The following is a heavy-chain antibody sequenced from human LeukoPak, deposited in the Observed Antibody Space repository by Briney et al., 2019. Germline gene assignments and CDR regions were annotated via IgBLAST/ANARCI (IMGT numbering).Heavy chain of an antibody. Sequence: GESLKISCKGAGYSFPNYWIGWVRQMPGKGLEWMGIIYPGDPDTRYSPSFQGQVTISADKSINTAYLQWSSLRASDTAMYYCARLPDLVDPFDYWGQGTLVTVSS. D-gene: IGHD2-2*01. V-gene: IGHV5-51*01. CDR2: IYPGDPDT. J-gene: IGHJ4*02. CDR3: ARLPDLVDPFDY. CDR1: GYSFPNYW.